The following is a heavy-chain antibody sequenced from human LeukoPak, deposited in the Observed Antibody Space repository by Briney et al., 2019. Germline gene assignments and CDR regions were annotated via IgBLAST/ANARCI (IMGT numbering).Heavy chain of an antibody. Sequence: PGGSLRLSCAASGFTFSNYWMHWVRQVPGKGLVWVSRTNPGGSNTAYADSVKGRFTISRGNARNTLYLQMDSLRAEDTAVYYCARSNQADDYWGQGTLVTVSS. J-gene: IGHJ4*02. D-gene: IGHD1-14*01. CDR1: GFTFSNYW. V-gene: IGHV3-74*01. CDR2: TNPGGSNT. CDR3: ARSNQADDY.